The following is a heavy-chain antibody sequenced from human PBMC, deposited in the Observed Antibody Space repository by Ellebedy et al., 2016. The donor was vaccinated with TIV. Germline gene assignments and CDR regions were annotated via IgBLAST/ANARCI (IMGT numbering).Heavy chain of an antibody. V-gene: IGHV3-23*01. D-gene: IGHD3-22*01. CDR2: ISGGGDNT. Sequence: GESLKISCAASGFTFGSFAMHWVRQAPGKGLEWLSVISGGGDNTYHADSVKGRFTINRDNSKNTLYLQMDRLRAEDTAVYYCAKGTSSGFNYDRVGCEYWGQGALVTVSS. CDR1: GFTFGSFA. CDR3: AKGTSSGFNYDRVGCEY. J-gene: IGHJ4*02.